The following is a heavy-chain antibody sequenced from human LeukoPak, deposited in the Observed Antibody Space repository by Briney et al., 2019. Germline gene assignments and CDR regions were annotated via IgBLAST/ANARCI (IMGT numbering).Heavy chain of an antibody. V-gene: IGHV3-53*01. CDR3: ARGSSSPPGAFDI. D-gene: IGHD1-26*01. J-gene: IGHJ3*02. Sequence: GGSLRLSCAASGFTVSSNYMSWVRQAPGKGLEWVSVIYSGGSTYYADSVKGRFTISRDNSKNTLYLQMNSLRAEDTAVYYCARGSSSPPGAFDIWGQGTVVTVSS. CDR1: GFTVSSNY. CDR2: IYSGGST.